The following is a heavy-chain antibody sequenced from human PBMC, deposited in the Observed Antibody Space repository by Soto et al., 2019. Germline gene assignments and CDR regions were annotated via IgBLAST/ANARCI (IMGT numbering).Heavy chain of an antibody. Sequence: SLRLSCAASGFTFSSSRMHWVRQVPGKGLVWVSHIKGDGSDISYAESVKGRFTVSRDNAKDTLYLQMNNLRAEDTALYYCSTLGGPHLESRDYWGQGTLVTV. J-gene: IGHJ4*02. CDR2: IKGDGSDI. CDR1: GFTFSSSR. V-gene: IGHV3-74*01. CDR3: STLGGPHLESRDY. D-gene: IGHD1-1*01.